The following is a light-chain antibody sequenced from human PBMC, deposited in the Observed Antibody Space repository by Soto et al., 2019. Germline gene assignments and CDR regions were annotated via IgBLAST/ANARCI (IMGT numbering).Light chain of an antibody. CDR3: MQARQTPRT. J-gene: IGKJ1*01. Sequence: DIVMPQSPLSLPVTPGEPASISCRSSKSLLVSDGYNYLDWYLQKPGQSPQLLIYLGSNRASGVPDRFSGSGSGTDFTLKISRVEAEDVGVYYCMQARQTPRTFGQGTKVEIK. CDR2: LGS. CDR1: KSLLVSDGYNY. V-gene: IGKV2-28*01.